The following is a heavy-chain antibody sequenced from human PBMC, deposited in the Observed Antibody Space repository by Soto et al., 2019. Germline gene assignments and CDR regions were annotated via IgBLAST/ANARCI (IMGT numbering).Heavy chain of an antibody. Sequence: SETLSLTCTVSGGSVSSGSYYWSWIRQPPWKGLEWIGYIYYSGSTNYNPSLKSRVTISVDTSKNQFSLKLSSVTAADTAVYYCARARYYYDSSALGVFDYWGQGXLVTVHS. J-gene: IGHJ4*02. V-gene: IGHV4-61*01. CDR3: ARARYYYDSSALGVFDY. CDR2: IYYSGST. D-gene: IGHD3-22*01. CDR1: GGSVSSGSYY.